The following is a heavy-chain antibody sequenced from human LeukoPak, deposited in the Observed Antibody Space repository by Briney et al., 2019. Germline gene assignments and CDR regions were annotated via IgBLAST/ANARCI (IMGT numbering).Heavy chain of an antibody. CDR3: ARADCSSSSCYELDY. CDR2: ISSSGRTV. Sequence: GGSLRLSCAGSGFTFSDYYMSRIRQAPGKGLEWVSYISSSGRTVYCADSVKGRFTISRDNAKNSLYLQMNSLRAEDTAVYYCARADCSSSSCYELDYWGQGTLVTVSS. D-gene: IGHD2-2*01. V-gene: IGHV3-11*04. J-gene: IGHJ4*02. CDR1: GFTFSDYY.